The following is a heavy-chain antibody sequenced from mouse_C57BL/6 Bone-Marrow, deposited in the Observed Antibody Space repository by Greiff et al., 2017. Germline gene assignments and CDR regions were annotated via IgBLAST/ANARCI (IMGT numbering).Heavy chain of an antibody. Sequence: EVKLVESGGDLVKPGGSLKLSCAASGFTFSSYGMAWVRQTPDKRLEWVATISSGGSYTYYTDSVKGRVTISRDNAKNTLYLQMSSLKSEDTAMYYCARRGIVRLRYYAMDYWGQGTSVTVSS. CDR3: ARRGIVRLRYYAMDY. CDR1: GFTFSSYG. D-gene: IGHD2-4*01. J-gene: IGHJ4*01. V-gene: IGHV5-6*01. CDR2: ISSGGSYT.